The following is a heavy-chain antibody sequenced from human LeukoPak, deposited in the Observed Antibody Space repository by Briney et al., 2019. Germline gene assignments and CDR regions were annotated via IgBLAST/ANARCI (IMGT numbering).Heavy chain of an antibody. Sequence: ASVKVSCKASGGTFSSYAISWVRQAPGQGLEWMGRIIPIFGTANYAQKFQGSVTITTDESTSTAYMELSSLRSEDTAVYYCARWSQYYYDSSGYYYEYYFDYWGQGTLVTVSS. V-gene: IGHV1-69*05. CDR2: IIPIFGTA. D-gene: IGHD3-22*01. CDR3: ARWSQYYYDSSGYYYEYYFDY. J-gene: IGHJ4*02. CDR1: GGTFSSYA.